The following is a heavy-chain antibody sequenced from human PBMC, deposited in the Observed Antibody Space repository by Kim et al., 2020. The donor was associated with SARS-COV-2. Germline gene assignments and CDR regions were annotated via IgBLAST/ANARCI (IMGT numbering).Heavy chain of an antibody. CDR3: ARGGGPLRSSIDY. D-gene: IGHD6-25*01. V-gene: IGHV4-59*01. J-gene: IGHJ4*02. Sequence: SETLSLTCTVSGGSISSYYWSWIRQPPGKGLEWIGYIYYSGSTNYNPSLKSRVTISVDTSKNQFSLKLSSVTAADTDVYYCARGGGPLRSSIDYWGQGTLVTVSS. CDR2: IYYSGST. CDR1: GGSISSYY.